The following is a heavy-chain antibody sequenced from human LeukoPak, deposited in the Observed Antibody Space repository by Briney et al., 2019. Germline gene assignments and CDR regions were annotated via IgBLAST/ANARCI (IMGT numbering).Heavy chain of an antibody. J-gene: IGHJ4*02. CDR1: GFTFSNYA. D-gene: IGHD6-19*01. CDR2: INDSGENT. CDR3: ATDRGAVTGFHDY. Sequence: GGSLRLSCEASGFTFSNYATSWVRQDPGRGLEWVSGINDSGENTRYADSVKGRFTISRDNSKSTLYLQMDSLRVEDTAVYYCATDRGAVTGFHDYWGQGTLVTVSS. V-gene: IGHV3-23*01.